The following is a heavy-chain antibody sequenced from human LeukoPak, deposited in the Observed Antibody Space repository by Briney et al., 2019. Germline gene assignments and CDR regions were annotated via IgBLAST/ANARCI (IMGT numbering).Heavy chain of an antibody. V-gene: IGHV3-11*01. CDR3: ARAVSYYYGMDV. J-gene: IGHJ6*02. CDR1: GFTFSDYY. CDR2: ISSSASTI. Sequence: GGSLRLSCAASGFTFSDYYMSWIRQAPGKGLEWVSYISSSASTIYYADSVKGRFTTSRDNAKNSLYLQMNSLRAEDTAVYYCARAVSYYYGMDVWGQGTTVTVSS.